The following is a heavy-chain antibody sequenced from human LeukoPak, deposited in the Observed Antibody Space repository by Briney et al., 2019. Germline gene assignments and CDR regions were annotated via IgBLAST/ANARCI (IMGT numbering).Heavy chain of an antibody. Sequence: SETLSLTCTVSGGSISSSSYYWGWIRQPPGKGLEWIGSIYYSGSTYYNPSLKSRVTISVDTSKNQFSLKLSSVTAADTAVYYCAREPQYGSGSYLDDAFNIWGQGTMVTVSS. V-gene: IGHV4-39*07. D-gene: IGHD3-10*01. J-gene: IGHJ3*02. CDR3: AREPQYGSGSYLDDAFNI. CDR1: GGSISSSSYY. CDR2: IYYSGST.